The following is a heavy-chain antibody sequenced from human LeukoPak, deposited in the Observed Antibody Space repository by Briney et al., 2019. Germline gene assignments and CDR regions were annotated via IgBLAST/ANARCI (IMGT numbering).Heavy chain of an antibody. CDR3: ARDLRRGRYYYDRSGLLDY. V-gene: IGHV1-18*01. D-gene: IGHD3-22*01. CDR1: GYTFTSYG. Sequence: GASVKVSCKASGYTFTSYGISWVRQAPGQGLEWMGWISAYNGNTNYAQKLQGRVTMTTDTSTSTAYMELRSLRSDDTAVYYCARDLRRGRYYYDRSGLLDYWGQGTLVTVSS. CDR2: ISAYNGNT. J-gene: IGHJ4*02.